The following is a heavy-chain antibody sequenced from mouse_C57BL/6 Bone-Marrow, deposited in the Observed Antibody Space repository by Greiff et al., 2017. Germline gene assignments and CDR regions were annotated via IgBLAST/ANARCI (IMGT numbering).Heavy chain of an antibody. V-gene: IGHV1-63*01. CDR2: IYPGGGYT. CDR3: ARKGPHYYGSSYGY. J-gene: IGHJ2*01. Sequence: VKLKESGAELVRPGTSVKMSCKASGYTFTNYWIGWAKQRPGHGLEWIGDIYPGGGYTNYNEKLKGKATLTADKSSSTAYMQFSSLTSEDSAIYNRARKGPHYYGSSYGYWGQGTTLTVSS. CDR1: GYTFTNYW. D-gene: IGHD1-1*01.